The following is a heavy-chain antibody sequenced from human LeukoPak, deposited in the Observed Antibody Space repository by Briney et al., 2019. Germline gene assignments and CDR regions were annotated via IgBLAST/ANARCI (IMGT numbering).Heavy chain of an antibody. D-gene: IGHD6-19*01. CDR1: GYIFTSND. CDR2: MNPEDGNT. J-gene: IGHJ4*02. Sequence: ASVKVSCKASGYIFTSNDTNWVRQATGQGLEWMGWMNPEDGNTGSTEKFQGRVTMTRNISISTAYMELSSLGSEDTAVYYCARRYAGGWTDYWGQGTLVTVSS. CDR3: ARRYAGGWTDY. V-gene: IGHV1-8*01.